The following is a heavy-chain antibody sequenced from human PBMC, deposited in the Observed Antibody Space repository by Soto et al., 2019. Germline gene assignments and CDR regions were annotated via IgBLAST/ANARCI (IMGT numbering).Heavy chain of an antibody. D-gene: IGHD3-10*01. CDR2: ISSSGSTI. CDR1: GFTFSSYE. J-gene: IGHJ5*02. CDR3: ARSTPSGGWFDP. V-gene: IGHV3-48*03. Sequence: ESGGGLVQPGGSLRLSCAASGFTFSSYEMNWVRQAPGKGLEWVSYISSSGSTIYYADSVKGRFTISRDNAKNSLYLQMNSLRAEDTAVYYCARSTPSGGWFDPWGQGTLVTVSS.